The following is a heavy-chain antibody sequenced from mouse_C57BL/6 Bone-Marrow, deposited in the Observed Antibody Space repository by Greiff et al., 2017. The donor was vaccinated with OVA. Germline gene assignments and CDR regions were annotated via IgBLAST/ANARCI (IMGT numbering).Heavy chain of an antibody. V-gene: IGHV3-6*01. D-gene: IGHD2-1*01. CDR1: GYSITSGYY. CDR3: AREDYGNYWFAY. Sequence: EVQLVESGPGLVKPSQSLSLTCSVTGYSITSGYYWTWIRQFPGNKLEWMGYISYDGSNNYNPSLKNRISITRDTSKNQFFLKLNSVTTEDTATYYCAREDYGNYWFAYWGQGTLVTVCA. J-gene: IGHJ3*01. CDR2: ISYDGSN.